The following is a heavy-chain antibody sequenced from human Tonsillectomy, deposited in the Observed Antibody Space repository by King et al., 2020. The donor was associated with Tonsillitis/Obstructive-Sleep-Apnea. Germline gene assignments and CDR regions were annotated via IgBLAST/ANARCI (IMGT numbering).Heavy chain of an antibody. J-gene: IGHJ4*02. Sequence: DVQLVESGGGLAQPGGSLRLSCAASGFSFSSYAMSWVRQAPGKGLEWVSGIGGGGGYTYYADSVKGRFTISKDNSKNTLFLQMNSLRAEDTAVYFCAKGGSGQSLLTTLDYWGQGTLVTVSS. CDR3: AKGGSGQSLLTTLDY. D-gene: IGHD4-17*01. CDR1: GFSFSSYA. V-gene: IGHV3-23*04. CDR2: IGGGGGYT.